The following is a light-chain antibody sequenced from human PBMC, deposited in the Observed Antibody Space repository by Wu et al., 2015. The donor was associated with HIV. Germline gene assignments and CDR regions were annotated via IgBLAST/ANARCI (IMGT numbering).Light chain of an antibody. CDR2: GAS. J-gene: IGKJ4*01. CDR3: QQSHTIPLT. V-gene: IGKV1-39*01. Sequence: DIQMTQSPSSLSASVGDRVTITCRASQTIDNYLNWYQHKPGKAPNLLIYGASLLQSGVPSRFSGSGSGTDFNLTINSLQREDFATYHCQQSHTIPLTFGGGTRVDIK. CDR1: QTIDNY.